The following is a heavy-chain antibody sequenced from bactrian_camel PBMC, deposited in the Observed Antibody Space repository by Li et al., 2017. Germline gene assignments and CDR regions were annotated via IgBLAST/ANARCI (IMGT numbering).Heavy chain of an antibody. CDR1: GFTFSDFW. CDR3: AAVGGWAPKD. CDR2: ICSDGGNT. V-gene: IGHV3S6*01. J-gene: IGHJ4*01. D-gene: IGHD5*01. Sequence: VQLVESGGGLVQPGGSLRLSCAAFGFTFSDFWMYWVRQAPGKGLEWVSSICSDGGNTYYADSVKGRFTISRDNAKNTVVLQMNSLKSEDTARYYCAAVGGWAPKDWGQGTQVTVS.